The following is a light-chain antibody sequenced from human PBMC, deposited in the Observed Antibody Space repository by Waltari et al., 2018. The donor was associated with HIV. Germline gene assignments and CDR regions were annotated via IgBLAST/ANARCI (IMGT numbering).Light chain of an antibody. Sequence: SYELTQPPSVSVSPGQTASVTCSADQLGDKYVSWYQQKPGQSPVVVIYEDKKRPSGIPERFSGSNSGNTATLTISGTQAMDEADYYCRAWGSNTAVFGGGTKLTVL. J-gene: IGLJ2*01. CDR1: QLGDKY. V-gene: IGLV3-1*01. CDR3: RAWGSNTAV. CDR2: EDK.